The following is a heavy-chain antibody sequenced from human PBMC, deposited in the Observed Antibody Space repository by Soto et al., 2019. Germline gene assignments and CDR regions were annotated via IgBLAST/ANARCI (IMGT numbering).Heavy chain of an antibody. D-gene: IGHD3-9*01. CDR3: ARDTYYDILTGYSHPLFDY. J-gene: IGHJ4*02. V-gene: IGHV1-18*04. CDR2: ISAYNGNT. Sequence: QVQLVQSGAEVKKPGASVKVSCKASGYTFTSYGISWVRQAPGQGLEWMGWISAYNGNTNYAQKLQGRVTMTTDTYTSTAYMELRSLRSDDTAVYYCARDTYYDILTGYSHPLFDYWGQGTLVTVSS. CDR1: GYTFTSYG.